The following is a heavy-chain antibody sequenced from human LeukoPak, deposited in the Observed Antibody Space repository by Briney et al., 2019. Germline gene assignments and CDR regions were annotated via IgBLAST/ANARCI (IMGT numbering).Heavy chain of an antibody. Sequence: SETLSLTCTVSGGSISSYYWSWIRQPPGKGLEWIGYIYYSGSTNYNPSLKSRVTISVDTSKNQFSLKLSSVTAADTAVYYCARERQQYNWKEFDPWGQGTLVTVSS. CDR2: IYYSGST. V-gene: IGHV4-59*01. CDR1: GGSISSYY. CDR3: ARERQQYNWKEFDP. D-gene: IGHD1-20*01. J-gene: IGHJ5*02.